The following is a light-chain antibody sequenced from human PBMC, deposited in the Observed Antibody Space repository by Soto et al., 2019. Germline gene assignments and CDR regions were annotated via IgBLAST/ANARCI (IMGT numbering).Light chain of an antibody. V-gene: IGLV2-14*01. Sequence: ALTQPASVSGSPGQSITIYCTGTSSDVGGYNYVSWYQQHPGKAPKLMIYEVSNRPSGVSNRFSGSKSGNTASLTISGLQAEDEADYYCKSYAGSNTYVFGTGTKVTVL. CDR1: SSDVGGYNY. J-gene: IGLJ1*01. CDR3: KSYAGSNTYV. CDR2: EVS.